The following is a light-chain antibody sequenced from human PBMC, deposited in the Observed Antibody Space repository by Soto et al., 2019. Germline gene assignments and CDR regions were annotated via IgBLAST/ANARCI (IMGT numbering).Light chain of an antibody. CDR3: SAYAGSNNYV. Sequence: QSALTQPPSASGSPGQSVTVSCTGTSSDVGRHNAVFWFQQHPGKVPKLMIYEVSKRPSGVPDRFSGSKSGNTASLTVSGLQAEDEADYYCSAYAGSNNYVFGSGTKLTVL. CDR1: SSDVGRHNA. V-gene: IGLV2-8*01. J-gene: IGLJ1*01. CDR2: EVS.